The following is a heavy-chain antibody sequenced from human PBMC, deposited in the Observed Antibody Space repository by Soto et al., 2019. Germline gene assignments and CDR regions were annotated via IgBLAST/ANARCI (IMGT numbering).Heavy chain of an antibody. CDR2: INAGNGNT. V-gene: IGHV1-3*01. CDR1: GYTFTSYA. J-gene: IGHJ3*02. D-gene: IGHD3-22*01. Sequence: ASVKVSCKASGYTFTSYAMHWVRQAPGQRLEWMGWINAGNGNTNYSQKLQGRVTMTTDTSTSTAYMGLRSLRSDDTAVYYCATRDLDSSGYYPDAFDIWGQGTMVTVSS. CDR3: ATRDLDSSGYYPDAFDI.